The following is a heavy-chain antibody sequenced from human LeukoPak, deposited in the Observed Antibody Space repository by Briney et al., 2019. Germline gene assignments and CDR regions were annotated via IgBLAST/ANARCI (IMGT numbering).Heavy chain of an antibody. V-gene: IGHV1-2*02. J-gene: IGHJ4*02. Sequence: ASVKVSCKASGYTFTGYYMHWVRQAPGQGLEWMGWINPNSGGTNYAQKFQGRVTMTRDTSISTAYMELSRLRSEDTAVYYCATEPTNRGGATTYYFDYWGQGTLVTVSS. CDR1: GYTFTGYY. D-gene: IGHD1-26*01. CDR3: ATEPTNRGGATTYYFDY. CDR2: INPNSGGT.